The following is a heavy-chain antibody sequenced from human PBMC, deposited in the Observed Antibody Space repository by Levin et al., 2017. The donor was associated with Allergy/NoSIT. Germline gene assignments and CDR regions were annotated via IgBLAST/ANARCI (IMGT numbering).Heavy chain of an antibody. CDR1: GFTFSSYA. CDR3: AREGKTPNGMDV. Sequence: PGGSLRLSCAASGFTFSSYAMHWVRQAPGKGLEWVAVISYDGSNKYYADSVKGRFTISRDNSKNTLYLQMNSLRAEDTAVYYCAREGKTPNGMDVWGQGTTVTVSS. D-gene: IGHD2-15*01. J-gene: IGHJ6*02. CDR2: ISYDGSNK. V-gene: IGHV3-30*04.